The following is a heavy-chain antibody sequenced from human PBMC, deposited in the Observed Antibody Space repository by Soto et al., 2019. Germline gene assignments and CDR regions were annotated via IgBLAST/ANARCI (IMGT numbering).Heavy chain of an antibody. Sequence: SETLSLTCAVYGGSFSGYYWSWIRQPPGKGLEWIGEINHSGSTNYNPSLKSRVTISVDTSKNQFSLKLSSVTAADTAVYYCARGRTRYYDTLTGTKQTYYYYMDVWGKGTTVTVSS. CDR1: GGSFSGYY. CDR3: ARGRTRYYDTLTGTKQTYYYYMDV. D-gene: IGHD3-9*01. J-gene: IGHJ6*03. CDR2: INHSGST. V-gene: IGHV4-34*01.